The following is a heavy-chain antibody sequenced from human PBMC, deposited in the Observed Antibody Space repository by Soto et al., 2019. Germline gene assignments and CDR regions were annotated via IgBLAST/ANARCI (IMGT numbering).Heavy chain of an antibody. Sequence: QVQLVQSGAEVKKPGASVKVSCKASGYTFTSYGISWMRQAPGQGLEWMGWINVYNGNTNYAQKLQGRVTMTTDTSTSTAYLDLRSVRSDDTAVYFCASDTSSGEYDYWGQGTLVTVSS. CDR3: ASDTSSGEYDY. CDR1: GYTFTSYG. CDR2: INVYNGNT. J-gene: IGHJ4*02. V-gene: IGHV1-18*01. D-gene: IGHD3-10*01.